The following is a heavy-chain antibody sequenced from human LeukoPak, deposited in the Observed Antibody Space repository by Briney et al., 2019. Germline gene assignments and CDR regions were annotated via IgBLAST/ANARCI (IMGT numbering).Heavy chain of an antibody. Sequence: GGSLRLSCAASGFTFSSYGMSWVRQAPGKGPEWVSGISASGGSTYYADSVKGRFTMSRDNSKNTLYLQMNSLRAEDTAVYYCARHYDILTGYYFEGGWSEYAFDIWGQGTMVTVSS. CDR2: ISASGGST. CDR3: ARHYDILTGYYFEGGWSEYAFDI. D-gene: IGHD3-9*01. CDR1: GFTFSSYG. V-gene: IGHV3-23*01. J-gene: IGHJ3*02.